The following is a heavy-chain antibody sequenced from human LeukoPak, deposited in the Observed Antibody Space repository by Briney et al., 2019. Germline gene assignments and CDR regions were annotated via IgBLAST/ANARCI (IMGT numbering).Heavy chain of an antibody. Sequence: GGSLRLSCAASGFTFSDYYMSWIRQAPGKGLEWVAVIWYDGSNKYYADSVKGRFTISRDNSKNTLYLQMNSLRAEDTAVYYCAKGHYYDSSGPLDYWGQGTLVTVSS. CDR1: GFTFSDYY. CDR3: AKGHYYDSSGPLDY. D-gene: IGHD3-22*01. J-gene: IGHJ4*02. CDR2: IWYDGSNK. V-gene: IGHV3-33*06.